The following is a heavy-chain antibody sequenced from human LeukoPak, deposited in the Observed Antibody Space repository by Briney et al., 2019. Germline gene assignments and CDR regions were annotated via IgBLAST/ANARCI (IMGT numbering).Heavy chain of an antibody. J-gene: IGHJ5*02. CDR3: ARKVRGVSNWFDP. CDR1: GGTFSSYA. D-gene: IGHD3-10*01. CDR2: IIPILGIA. Sequence: ASVKVSCKPSGGTFSSYAISWVRQAPGQGLEWMGRIIPILGIANYAQKFQGRVTITADKSTSTAYMELSSLRSEDTAVYYCARKVRGVSNWFDPWGQGTLVTVSS. V-gene: IGHV1-69*04.